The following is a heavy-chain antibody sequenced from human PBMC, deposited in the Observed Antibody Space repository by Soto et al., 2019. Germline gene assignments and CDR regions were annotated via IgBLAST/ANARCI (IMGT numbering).Heavy chain of an antibody. CDR2: ISGSGGST. D-gene: IGHD2-2*01. V-gene: IGHV3-23*01. Sequence: PGGSLRLSCAASGFTFSSYAMSWVRQAPGKGLEWVSAISGSGGSTYYADSVKGRFTISRDNSKNTLYLQMNSLRAEDTAVYYCAKDLTKSLGVVPAATHNYWGQGTLVTVSS. CDR3: AKDLTKSLGVVPAATHNY. CDR1: GFTFSSYA. J-gene: IGHJ4*02.